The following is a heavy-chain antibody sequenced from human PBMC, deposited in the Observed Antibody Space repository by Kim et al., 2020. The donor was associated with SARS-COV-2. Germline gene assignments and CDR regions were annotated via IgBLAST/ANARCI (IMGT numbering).Heavy chain of an antibody. CDR3: TRDQVDGYWS. CDR2: IWRGGDT. Sequence: GGSLRLSCAASGFSVSNFYMTWVPQAPGRGLEWVSVIWRGGDTFYADSVRGRFTISTDNFKNTLYLQMNSLRAEDTGVYYCTRDQVDGYWSWGKGTLVTVSS. V-gene: IGHV3-66*01. J-gene: IGHJ5*02. CDR1: GFSVSNFY. D-gene: IGHD5-18*01.